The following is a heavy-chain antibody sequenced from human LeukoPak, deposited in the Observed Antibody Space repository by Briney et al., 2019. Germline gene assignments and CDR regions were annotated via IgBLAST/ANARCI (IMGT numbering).Heavy chain of an antibody. J-gene: IGHJ4*02. Sequence: GGSLRLSCAASGFTFSSYEMNWVRQAPGKGLEWVSYISSSGSTIYYADSVKGRFTISRDNAKNSLYLQMNSLRAEDTAVYYCARVPRLIAARPPFDYWGQGTLGTASS. CDR1: GFTFSSYE. D-gene: IGHD6-6*01. CDR2: ISSSGSTI. V-gene: IGHV3-48*03. CDR3: ARVPRLIAARPPFDY.